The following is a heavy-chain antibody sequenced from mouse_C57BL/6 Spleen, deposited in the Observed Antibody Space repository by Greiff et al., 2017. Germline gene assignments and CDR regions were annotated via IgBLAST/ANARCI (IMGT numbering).Heavy chain of an antibody. CDR3: ARGGATVPSMDY. Sequence: DVQLQESGPGMVKPSQSLSLTCTVTGYSITSGYDWHWIRHFPGNKLEWMGYISYSGSTNYNPSLKSRISITHDTSKNHFFLKLNSVTTEDTATYYCARGGATVPSMDYWGQGTSVTVSS. J-gene: IGHJ4*01. CDR2: ISYSGST. D-gene: IGHD1-1*01. CDR1: GYSITSGYD. V-gene: IGHV3-1*01.